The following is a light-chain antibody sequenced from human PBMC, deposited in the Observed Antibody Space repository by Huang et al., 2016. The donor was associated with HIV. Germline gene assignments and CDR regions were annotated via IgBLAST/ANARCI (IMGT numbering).Light chain of an antibody. J-gene: IGKJ5*01. CDR2: GAS. Sequence: EIVLTQSPGTLSLSPGERATLSCRASQSVTNTYLAWYQQKPGQAPRLLIYGASIRATGIPVRFIGSGSGTDFTLTISRLEPEDFAVYYCQQYGGSPPITFGQGTRLDIK. V-gene: IGKV3-20*01. CDR3: QQYGGSPPIT. CDR1: QSVTNTY.